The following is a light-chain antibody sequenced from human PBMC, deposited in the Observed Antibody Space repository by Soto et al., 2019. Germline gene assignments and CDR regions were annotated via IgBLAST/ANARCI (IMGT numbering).Light chain of an antibody. CDR1: SSDVGGYNF. Sequence: QSALTQPASVSGSPGQSITISCTGASSDVGGYNFVSWYQLHPGKAPKLIIYDVSNRPSGVSNRFSGYKSGNTASLTISGLQAEDEADYYCSSYTSSSTYVFGTGTKVTVL. CDR2: DVS. V-gene: IGLV2-14*01. CDR3: SSYTSSSTYV. J-gene: IGLJ1*01.